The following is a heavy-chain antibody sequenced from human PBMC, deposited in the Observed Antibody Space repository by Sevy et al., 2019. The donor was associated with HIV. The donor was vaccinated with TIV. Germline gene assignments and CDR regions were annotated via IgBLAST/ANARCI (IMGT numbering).Heavy chain of an antibody. D-gene: IGHD1-26*01. CDR3: AGENAWGRGYS. J-gene: IGHJ4*02. Sequence: SETLSLTCTVSGGSITSLYWNWIRQPPGKGLEWVAHINYNPSLKSRVTLSLDTSKNQFSLRLSSVTAADTAMYYCAGENAWGRGYSWGQGTLVTVSS. V-gene: IGHV4-4*09. CDR1: GGSITSLY. CDR2: INY.